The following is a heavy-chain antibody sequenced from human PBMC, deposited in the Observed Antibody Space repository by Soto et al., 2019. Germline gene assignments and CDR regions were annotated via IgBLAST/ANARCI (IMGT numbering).Heavy chain of an antibody. Sequence: QVQLQQWGAGLLKPSETLSLTCAVYGGSFSGYYWRWIRQPPGQGLEWIGEIKHSGSTNYNPAHKSRDTISVDTPKNQCAQKRSSVTDADMVVYYCAIIRPKMGVARYWGQGTLVTVSS. CDR1: GGSFSGYY. D-gene: IGHD3-16*01. V-gene: IGHV4-34*01. CDR3: AIIRPKMGVARY. CDR2: IKHSGST. J-gene: IGHJ4*02.